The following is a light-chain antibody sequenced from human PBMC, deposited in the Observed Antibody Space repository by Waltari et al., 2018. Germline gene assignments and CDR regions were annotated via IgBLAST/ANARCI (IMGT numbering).Light chain of an antibody. CDR3: QQYASSPLT. CDR2: DAS. J-gene: IGKJ4*01. CDR1: QSVGNNY. V-gene: IGKV3-20*01. Sequence: EIVLTQSPGTLSLSPGERATLSCRASQSVGNNYFPWYQHKPGQAPLPLMYDASTRATGIPDRFRGSGSGTDFTLTISSLEPEDSAVYYCQQYASSPLTFGGGTKVEIK.